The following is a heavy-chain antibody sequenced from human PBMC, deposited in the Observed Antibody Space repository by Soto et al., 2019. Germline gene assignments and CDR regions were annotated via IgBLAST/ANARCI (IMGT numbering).Heavy chain of an antibody. CDR3: TTGAKYYDTSAPAWEDCYI. CDR2: IKSKTDGGTT. J-gene: IGHJ3*02. CDR1: GFTFSNAW. V-gene: IGHV3-15*01. Sequence: PGGSQSLSCAASGFTFSNAWMSWVRQAPGKGLEWVGRIKSKTDGGTTDYAAPVKGRFTISRDDSKNTLYLQMNSLKTEDTAVYYCTTGAKYYDTSAPAWEDCYIWRQGSSVTVS. D-gene: IGHD3-22*01.